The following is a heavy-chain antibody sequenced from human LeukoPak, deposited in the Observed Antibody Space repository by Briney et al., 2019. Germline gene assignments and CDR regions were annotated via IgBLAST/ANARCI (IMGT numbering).Heavy chain of an antibody. D-gene: IGHD3-22*01. CDR2: IKQDGSEK. CDR3: ARVKDSSGYPYYFDY. CDR1: GFTFSSHW. Sequence: PGGSLRLSCAASGFTFSSHWMSWVRQAPGKGLEWVANIKQDGSEKYYVDSVKGRFTISRDNAKNSLYLQMNSLRAEDTAVYYCARVKDSSGYPYYFDYWGQGTLVTVSS. J-gene: IGHJ4*02. V-gene: IGHV3-7*02.